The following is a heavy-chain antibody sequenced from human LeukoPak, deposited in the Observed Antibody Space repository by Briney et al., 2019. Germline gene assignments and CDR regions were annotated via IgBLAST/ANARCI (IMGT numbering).Heavy chain of an antibody. Sequence: GASVKVSCKASGGTFSSYAISWVRQAPGQGLEWMGGIIPIFGTANYAQKFQGRVTITADESTSTAYMELSSLRSEDTAVYYCARTKCSSTSCDPNDAFDIWGQGTMVTVSS. D-gene: IGHD2-2*01. V-gene: IGHV1-69*01. CDR3: ARTKCSSTSCDPNDAFDI. CDR1: GGTFSSYA. J-gene: IGHJ3*02. CDR2: IIPIFGTA.